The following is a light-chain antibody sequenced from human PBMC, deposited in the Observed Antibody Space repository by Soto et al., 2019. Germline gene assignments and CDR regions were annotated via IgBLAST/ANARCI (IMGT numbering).Light chain of an antibody. CDR3: LQYDKWPPRLT. V-gene: IGKV3-15*01. Sequence: TQPPASVSVSAGEGATRSCRASQNVGSDLAWYQQRSGQAPRLLIYGASKRATGVPSKFSGSGSGTEFTLTISSLQSEDFAVYYCLQYDKWPPRLTFGGGTKVDIK. J-gene: IGKJ4*01. CDR1: QNVGSD. CDR2: GAS.